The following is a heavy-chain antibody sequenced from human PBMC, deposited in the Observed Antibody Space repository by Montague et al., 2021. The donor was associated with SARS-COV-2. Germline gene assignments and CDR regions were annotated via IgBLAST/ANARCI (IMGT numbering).Heavy chain of an antibody. Sequence: SLRLSCAVSGFTFNNYGMHWVRQAPGKGLEWVAVISYEGSKIFYADSVEGRFTISRDSSKSTVYLQMNSLRAEDTAVYYCAKPTSIFWFGKFTADAFDIWGQGTMVTVSS. CDR1: GFTFNNYG. D-gene: IGHD3-10*01. J-gene: IGHJ3*02. CDR2: ISYEGSKI. V-gene: IGHV3-30*18. CDR3: AKPTSIFWFGKFTADAFDI.